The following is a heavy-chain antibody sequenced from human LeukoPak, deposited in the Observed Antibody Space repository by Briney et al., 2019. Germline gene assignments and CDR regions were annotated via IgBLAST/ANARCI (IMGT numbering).Heavy chain of an antibody. CDR1: GYTFTGYY. D-gene: IGHD3-16*02. CDR3: ARGDYVWGSYLPTHYFDY. J-gene: IGHJ4*02. CDR2: INPNSGGT. Sequence: GASVKVSCKASGYTFTGYYMHWVRQAPGQGLEWMGWINPNSGGTNYAQKFQGRVTMTRDTSISTAYMELSRLRSDDTAVYYCARGDYVWGSYLPTHYFDYWGQGTLVTVSS. V-gene: IGHV1-2*02.